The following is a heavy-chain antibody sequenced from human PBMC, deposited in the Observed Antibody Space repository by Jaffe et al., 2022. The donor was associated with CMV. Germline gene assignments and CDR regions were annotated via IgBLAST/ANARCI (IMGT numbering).Heavy chain of an antibody. J-gene: IGHJ4*02. D-gene: IGHD3-10*01. CDR2: ISGSSERT. CDR3: AKDRTAGFGEFEFDY. V-gene: IGHV3-23*01. Sequence: EVQLLESGGGLVQPGGSLRLSCAASGLTFRNYAMSWVRQAPGKGLEWVSGISGSSERTYYRDSVKGRFSISRDNTNNTLSLQMNSLRAEDTAIYYCAKDRTAGFGEFEFDYWGQGVLVTVSP. CDR1: GLTFRNYA.